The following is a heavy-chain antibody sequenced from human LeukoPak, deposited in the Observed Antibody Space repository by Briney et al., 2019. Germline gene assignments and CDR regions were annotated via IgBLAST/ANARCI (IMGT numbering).Heavy chain of an antibody. J-gene: IGHJ4*02. CDR2: ISYDGSNK. CDR1: GFTFSSYG. D-gene: IGHD6-19*01. CDR3: ASAVAGTGGPFDY. Sequence: AGRSLRLSCAASGFTFSSYGMHWVRQAPGKGLEWVAVISYDGSNKYYADSVKGRFTISRDNSKNTPYLQMNSLRAEDTAVYYCASAVAGTGGPFDYWGQGTLVTVSS. V-gene: IGHV3-30*03.